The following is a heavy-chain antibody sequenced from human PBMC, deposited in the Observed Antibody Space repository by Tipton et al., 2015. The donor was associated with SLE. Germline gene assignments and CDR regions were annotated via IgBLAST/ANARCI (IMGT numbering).Heavy chain of an antibody. D-gene: IGHD3-10*01. CDR1: GGSISTYY. J-gene: IGHJ3*02. Sequence: TLSLTYTVSGGSISTYYWSWIREPPKQGLEWIGWHYQTGSTNYNPTHKSRVTISVDTSKNQFSLRLSSVTAADTAVYYCARDYYGSGFDAFDIWGQGKMVTVSS. CDR3: ARDYYGSGFDAFDI. CDR2: HYQTGST. V-gene: IGHV4-59*01.